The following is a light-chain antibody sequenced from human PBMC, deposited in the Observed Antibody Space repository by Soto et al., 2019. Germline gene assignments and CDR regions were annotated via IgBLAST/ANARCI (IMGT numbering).Light chain of an antibody. J-gene: IGKJ1*01. CDR3: QQSYTTPLK. CDR1: QRIRTS. V-gene: IGKV1-39*01. CDR2: AAS. Sequence: DIQMTQSPSSLSASIGDRVTITCRASQRIRTSLNWYQHKPGKAPKLLIYAASSLESGVPSRFSGSGSGTDYSLSISSLQPEDFATYYCQQSYTTPLKFGQGTKVEIK.